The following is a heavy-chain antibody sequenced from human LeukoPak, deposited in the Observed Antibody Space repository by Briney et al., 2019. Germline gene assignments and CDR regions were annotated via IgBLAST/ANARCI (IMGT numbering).Heavy chain of an antibody. Sequence: GASVKVSCKASGGTFSSYDISWVRQAPGQGLEWMGGIIAIFGTANYAQKLQGRVTITTDESTSTASMELSSLRCEDTAVYYCARAHILEQLDYYCYDSDVRGKGTTVTVSS. CDR3: ARAHILEQLDYYCYDSDV. V-gene: IGHV1-69*05. CDR2: IIAIFGTA. J-gene: IGHJ6*03. CDR1: GGTFSSYD. D-gene: IGHD6-13*01.